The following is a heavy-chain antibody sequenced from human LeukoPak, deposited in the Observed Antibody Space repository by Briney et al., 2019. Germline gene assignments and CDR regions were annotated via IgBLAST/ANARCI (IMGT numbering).Heavy chain of an antibody. V-gene: IGHV4-34*01. CDR2: INHSGST. Sequence: SETLSLTCAVYGGSFSGYYWSWIRQPPGKGLEWIGEINHSGSTNYNPSLKSRVTISVDTSKNQFSLKLSSVTAADTVVYYCAREVDSGSYYVYWGQGTLVTVSS. D-gene: IGHD1-26*01. CDR3: AREVDSGSYYVY. CDR1: GGSFSGYY. J-gene: IGHJ4*02.